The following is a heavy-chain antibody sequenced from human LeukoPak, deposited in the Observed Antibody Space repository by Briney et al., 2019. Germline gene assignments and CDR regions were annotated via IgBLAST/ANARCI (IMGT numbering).Heavy chain of an antibody. CDR1: GITLSDFW. Sequence: LRLSCAASGITLSDFWFSWVRQPPGKGLEWIGYIYYSGSTYYNPSLKSRVTISVDTSKNQFSLKLSSVTAADTAVYYCARVYYYDSSGYYPYWYFDLWGRGTLVTVSS. D-gene: IGHD3-22*01. J-gene: IGHJ2*01. CDR2: IYYSGST. CDR3: ARVYYYDSSGYYPYWYFDL. V-gene: IGHV4-30-4*08.